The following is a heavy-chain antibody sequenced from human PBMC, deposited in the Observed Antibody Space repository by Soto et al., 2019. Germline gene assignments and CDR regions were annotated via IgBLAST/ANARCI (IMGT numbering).Heavy chain of an antibody. CDR1: GYTFTGYY. D-gene: IGHD4-17*01. V-gene: IGHV1-2*02. Sequence: ASVKVSCKASGYTFTGYYMHWVRQAPGQGLEWMGWINPNSGGTNYAQKFQGRVTITRDTSASTAYMELSSLRSEDTAVYYCANGIYGDPRYGMDVWGQGTTVTVSS. CDR3: ANGIYGDPRYGMDV. CDR2: INPNSGGT. J-gene: IGHJ6*02.